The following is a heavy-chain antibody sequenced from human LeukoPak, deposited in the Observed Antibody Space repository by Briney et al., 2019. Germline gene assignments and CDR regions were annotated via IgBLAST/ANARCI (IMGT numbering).Heavy chain of an antibody. CDR1: GFTVSSNY. V-gene: IGHV3-53*01. CDR2: IYSGGST. J-gene: IGHJ5*02. CDR3: ARELLWFGEAAGFDP. D-gene: IGHD3-10*01. Sequence: GGSLRLSCAASGFTVSSNYMSWVRQAPGKGLEWVSVIYSGGSTYYADSAKGRFTISRDNSKNTLYLQMNSLRAEDTAVYYCARELLWFGEAAGFDPWGQGTLVTVSS.